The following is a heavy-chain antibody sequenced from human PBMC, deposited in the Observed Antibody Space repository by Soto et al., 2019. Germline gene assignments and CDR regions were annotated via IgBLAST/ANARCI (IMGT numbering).Heavy chain of an antibody. CDR1: GFTFSSYS. J-gene: IGHJ4*02. CDR3: ARVNIVVVTAAFDS. Sequence: PGGSLRLSCAASGFTFSSYSMNWVRQAPGSGPEWVAYISSSSNSIYYADSVKGRFTISRDNAKNTLHLQMNSLRAEDTAVYYCARVNIVVVTAAFDSWGQGTLVTISS. V-gene: IGHV3-48*01. CDR2: ISSSSNSI. D-gene: IGHD2-2*01.